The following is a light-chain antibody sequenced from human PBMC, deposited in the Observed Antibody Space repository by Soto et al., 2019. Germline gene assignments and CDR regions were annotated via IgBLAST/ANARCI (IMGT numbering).Light chain of an antibody. CDR1: QGSSSY. V-gene: IGKV1-9*01. J-gene: IGKJ2*01. CDR3: IQLNSSPYT. CDR2: SAS. Sequence: DIQLTQSPSFLSASVGDRVTITCRASQGSSSYLAWYQQKPGKAPKLLIYSASTLQSGVPSRFSGSGSGTDFTLTISPLQPADFATYYCIQLNSSPYTFVQGTKLEIK.